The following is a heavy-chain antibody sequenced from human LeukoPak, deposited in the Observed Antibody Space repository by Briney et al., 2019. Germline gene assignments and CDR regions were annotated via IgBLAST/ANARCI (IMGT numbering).Heavy chain of an antibody. CDR3: ARKYGGFDP. J-gene: IGHJ5*02. V-gene: IGHV4-4*09. CDR2: IYTSGST. CDR1: GGSISSYY. D-gene: IGHD2-2*01. Sequence: SETLSLTCTVSGGSISSYYWSWIRQPPGKGLEWIGYIYTSGSTNYNPSPKSRVTISVDTSKNQFSLKLSSVTAADTAVYYCARKYGGFDPWGQGTLVTVSS.